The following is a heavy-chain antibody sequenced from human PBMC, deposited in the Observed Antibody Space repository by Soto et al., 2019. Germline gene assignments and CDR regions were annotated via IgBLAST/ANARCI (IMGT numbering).Heavy chain of an antibody. CDR3: ARGGPVIAVTETRDSWFDP. D-gene: IGHD6-19*01. CDR1: GGTFRTYS. Sequence: QVQLVQSGAEVKKPGSSVKVSCTSSGGTFRTYSINWVRQAPGQGVEWMGRIIPTLDMTNYAQKFQGRVTITADKSTSTGDMELNTLRSEDTAMYYGARGGPVIAVTETRDSWFDPWGQGTLVTVSS. CDR2: IIPTLDMT. J-gene: IGHJ5*02. V-gene: IGHV1-69*02.